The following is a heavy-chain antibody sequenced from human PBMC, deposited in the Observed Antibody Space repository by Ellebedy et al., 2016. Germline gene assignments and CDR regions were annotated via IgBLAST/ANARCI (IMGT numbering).Heavy chain of an antibody. J-gene: IGHJ4*02. CDR3: AGDSGSYYADY. CDR1: GHTSPTYG. CDR2: INFYTGNP. V-gene: IGHV1-18*01. D-gene: IGHD3-10*01. Sequence: ASVKVSXXASGHTSPTYGINWVRQAPGQGLEWMGRINFYTGNPKYAQKIQGRVTMTTDTSTNTAYMELTNLGSDDTAVYYCAGDSGSYYADYWGQGTLVTVSS.